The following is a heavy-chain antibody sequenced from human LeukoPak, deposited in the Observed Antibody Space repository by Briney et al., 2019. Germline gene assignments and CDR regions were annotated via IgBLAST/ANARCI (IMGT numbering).Heavy chain of an antibody. CDR1: GFTCSNYA. J-gene: IGHJ4*02. Sequence: GGSLRPSCAASGFTCSNYAMSWVRQAPGKGLEWVSAIGGSGDTTHYADSVKGRFTISRDNSKNTLYLQMNSLRDEDTAVYFCARENYTSSWFPFDHWGQGTLVTVSS. V-gene: IGHV3-23*01. CDR3: ARENYTSSWFPFDH. CDR2: IGGSGDTT. D-gene: IGHD6-13*01.